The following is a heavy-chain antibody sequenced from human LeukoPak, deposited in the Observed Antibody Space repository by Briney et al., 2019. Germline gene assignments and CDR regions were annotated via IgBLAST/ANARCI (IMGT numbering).Heavy chain of an antibody. CDR3: AKDMSAGLATISDY. D-gene: IGHD5-12*01. J-gene: IGHJ4*02. CDR2: ISSSSSYI. Sequence: PGGSLRLSCAASGFTFSSYSMNWVRQAPGKGLEWVSSISSSSSYIYYADSVKGRFTISRDNSKNSLYLQMNSLRAEDTALYYCAKDMSAGLATISDYWGQGTLVTVSS. V-gene: IGHV3-21*04. CDR1: GFTFSSYS.